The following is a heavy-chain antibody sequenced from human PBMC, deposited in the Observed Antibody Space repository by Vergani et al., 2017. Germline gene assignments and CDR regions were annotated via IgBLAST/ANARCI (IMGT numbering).Heavy chain of an antibody. CDR2: FYTGGGT. Sequence: QVQLQESGPGLVRPSQTLSLTCTVPGGSISSGSYYCSWFRQPAGKGLEWIGRFYTGGGTSYNPSLKSRVTISVDTSKNQFSLQLSSVTAADTAVYYCARDPLYSTTWPFLLLDMDVWGQGTTVTVSS. D-gene: IGHD6-13*01. J-gene: IGHJ6*02. V-gene: IGHV4-61*02. CDR1: GGSISSGSYY. CDR3: ARDPLYSTTWPFLLLDMDV.